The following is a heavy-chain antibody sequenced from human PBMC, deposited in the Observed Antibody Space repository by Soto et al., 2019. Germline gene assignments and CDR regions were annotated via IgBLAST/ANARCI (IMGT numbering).Heavy chain of an antibody. D-gene: IGHD3-16*01. V-gene: IGHV3-23*01. CDR1: EFSFSNHA. J-gene: IGHJ3*02. CDR3: AKDREYESFRGSYGADAFDI. Sequence: GGSLRLSCAASEFSFSNHAMGWIRQPPGKGLEWVSSISGSGINTYYADSVRGRFTISRDTSTNTVYLQMHSLRAEDTAVYYCAKDREYESFRGSYGADAFDICGQGTMVTVSS. CDR2: ISGSGINT.